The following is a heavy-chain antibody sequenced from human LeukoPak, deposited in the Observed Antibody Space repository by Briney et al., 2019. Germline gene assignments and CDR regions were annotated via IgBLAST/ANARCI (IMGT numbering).Heavy chain of an antibody. V-gene: IGHV4-34*01. CDR2: INHSGST. J-gene: IGHJ6*04. D-gene: IGHD2-2*01. CDR1: GGSFSGYY. Sequence: PSETLSLTCAVYGGSFSGYYWSWVRQPPGKGLEWMGEINHSGSTNYNPSLTSRVTISVDTSKNQFSLKLSSVTAADTAVYYCARGQYIVVVPAAYYYYGMDVWGKGTTVTVSS. CDR3: ARGQYIVVVPAAYYYYGMDV.